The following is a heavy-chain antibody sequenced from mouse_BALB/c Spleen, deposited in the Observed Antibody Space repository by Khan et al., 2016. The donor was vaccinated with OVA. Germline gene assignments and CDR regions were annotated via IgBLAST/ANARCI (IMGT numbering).Heavy chain of an antibody. Sequence: QVQLKESGAELAKPGASVKMSCKASGYTFTNYWMHWVKQRPGQGLEWIGYINPSTYYTEYNQMFKDKATLTADKSSSTAYIQLRSLKSEDSAVYYCARRLPPYYYAMDYWGQGTSVTVSS. CDR1: GYTFTNYW. D-gene: IGHD3-2*02. CDR3: ARRLPPYYYAMDY. CDR2: INPSTYYT. V-gene: IGHV1-7*01. J-gene: IGHJ4*01.